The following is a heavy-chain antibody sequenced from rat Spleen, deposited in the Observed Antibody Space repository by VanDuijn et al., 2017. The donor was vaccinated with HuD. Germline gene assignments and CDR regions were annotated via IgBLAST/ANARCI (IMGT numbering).Heavy chain of an antibody. CDR1: GFTFSNYD. J-gene: IGHJ1*01. CDR3: ARRGSYVDWYFDF. V-gene: IGHV5-7*01. CDR2: ISYDDSRT. D-gene: IGHD1-3*01. Sequence: EVQLVESGGGLVQPGRSMKLSCAASGFTFSNYDMAWVRQAPKKGLEWVATISYDDSRTSSRDAVKGRFTISRDNAKSTLYLQMDSLRSEDTATYYCARRGSYVDWYFDFWGPGTMVTVSS.